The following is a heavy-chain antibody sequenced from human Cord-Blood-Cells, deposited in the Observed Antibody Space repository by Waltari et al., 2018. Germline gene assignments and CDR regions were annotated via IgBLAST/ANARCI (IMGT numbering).Heavy chain of an antibody. CDR1: GYTFTGYY. V-gene: IGHV1-2*04. D-gene: IGHD2-2*01. Sequence: QVQLVQSGAEVKKPGASVKVSCKASGYTFTGYYMHWVRQAPGQGLEWMGWNNPNSGDTNYAQKFQGWVTMTRDTSISTAYMELSRLRSDDTAVYYCARVALGYCSSTSCSNWFDPWGQGTLVTVSS. J-gene: IGHJ5*02. CDR3: ARVALGYCSSTSCSNWFDP. CDR2: NNPNSGDT.